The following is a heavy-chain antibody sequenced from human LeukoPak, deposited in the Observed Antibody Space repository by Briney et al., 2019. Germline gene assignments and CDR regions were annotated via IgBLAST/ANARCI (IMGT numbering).Heavy chain of an antibody. CDR1: GFTFSSYA. CDR2: ISYDGSNK. D-gene: IGHD3-3*01. Sequence: GGSLRLSRAASGFTFSSYAMHWVRQAPGKGLEWVAVISYDGSNKYYADSVKGRFTISRDNSKNTLYLQMNSLRAEDTAVYYCARDLGGSRTGYFDYWGQGTLVTVSS. CDR3: ARDLGGSRTGYFDY. V-gene: IGHV3-30-3*01. J-gene: IGHJ4*02.